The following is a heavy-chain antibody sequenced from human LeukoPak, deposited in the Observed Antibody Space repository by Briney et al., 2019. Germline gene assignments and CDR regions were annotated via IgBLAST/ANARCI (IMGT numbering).Heavy chain of an antibody. V-gene: IGHV1-46*01. D-gene: IGHD6-13*01. J-gene: IGHJ4*02. CDR2: INPSGGST. Sequence: GSVKVSCKASGYTFTSYYMHWVRQAPGQGLEWMGIINPSGGSTSYAQKFQGRVTMPRDTSTSTVYMELSSLRSEDTAVYYCARESPEKASTAAAIDYWGQGTLVTVSS. CDR1: GYTFTSYY. CDR3: ARESPEKASTAAAIDY.